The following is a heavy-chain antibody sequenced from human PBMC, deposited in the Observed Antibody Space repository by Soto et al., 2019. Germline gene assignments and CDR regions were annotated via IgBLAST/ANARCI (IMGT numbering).Heavy chain of an antibody. CDR1: GGSISSYY. CDR2: IYYSGST. CDR3: ARLGSGSFRD. D-gene: IGHD2-15*01. V-gene: IGHV4-59*08. J-gene: IGHJ4*02. Sequence: QVQLQESGPGLVKPSETLSLTCTVSGGSISSYYWSWIRQPPGKGLEWIAYIYYSGSTNYNPSLRSGFTISVDTSNTQCSLKLSSVTAAATAMYYCARLGSGSFRDWGQGTLVTVSS.